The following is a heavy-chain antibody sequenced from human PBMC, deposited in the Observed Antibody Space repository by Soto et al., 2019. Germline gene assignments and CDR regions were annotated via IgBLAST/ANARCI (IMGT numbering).Heavy chain of an antibody. CDR2: ISAHNGNT. CDR3: ARGRYGDY. CDR1: GYTFTSYG. V-gene: IGHV1-18*01. J-gene: IGHJ4*02. Sequence: QVHLVQSGAEVKKPGASVKVSCKASGYTFTSYGITWVRQAPGQGLEWMGWISAHNGNTDYAQKLQGRVTVTRDTSTSTAYMKMRSLRSDDTAVYYCARGRYGDYWGQGALVTVSS. D-gene: IGHD1-1*01.